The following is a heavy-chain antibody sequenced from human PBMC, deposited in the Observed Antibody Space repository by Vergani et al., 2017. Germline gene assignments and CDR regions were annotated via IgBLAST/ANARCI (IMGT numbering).Heavy chain of an antibody. CDR3: ASNRGSGSYLWE. Sequence: QVQLVESGGGVVQPGRSLRLSCAASGFTFSSYGMHWVRQAPGKGLEWVAVIWYDGSNKYYADSVKGRFTISRDNSKNTLYLQMNSLRAEDTAVYYCASNRGSGSYLWEWGQGTLVTVSS. D-gene: IGHD3-10*01. CDR2: IWYDGSNK. V-gene: IGHV3-33*01. J-gene: IGHJ4*02. CDR1: GFTFSSYG.